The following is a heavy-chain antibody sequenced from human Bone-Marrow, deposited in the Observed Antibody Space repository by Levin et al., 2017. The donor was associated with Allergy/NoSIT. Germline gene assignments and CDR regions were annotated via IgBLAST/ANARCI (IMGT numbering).Heavy chain of an antibody. CDR3: ARTSAGKFAYDH. Sequence: QTLSLTCSFSGFSLATVGTRISWIRQPPGGALEWLARVDWRDDKFYATSLRPRVTIVKDTPKRQVVLTLASVDTADTATYFCARTSAGKFAYDHWGPGVMVTVSS. J-gene: IGHJ1*01. CDR1: GFSLATVGTR. CDR2: VDWRDDK. V-gene: IGHV2-70*04. D-gene: IGHD3-22*01.